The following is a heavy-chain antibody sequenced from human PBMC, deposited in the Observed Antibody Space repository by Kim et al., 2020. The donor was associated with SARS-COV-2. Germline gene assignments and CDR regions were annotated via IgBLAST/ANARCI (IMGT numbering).Heavy chain of an antibody. CDR2: LEPEDGEA. CDR3: VSGTPTYY. CDR1: GYRFTDLS. V-gene: IGHV1-24*01. D-gene: IGHD1-1*01. J-gene: IGHJ4*02. Sequence: ASVKVSCKVSGYRFTDLSMHWVRQSPEKGLEWLGGLEPEDGEASYALEFQGRVAFTADTRVDTAYMELSSLRSDDTAVYYCVSGTPTYYWGQGTLGTVYS.